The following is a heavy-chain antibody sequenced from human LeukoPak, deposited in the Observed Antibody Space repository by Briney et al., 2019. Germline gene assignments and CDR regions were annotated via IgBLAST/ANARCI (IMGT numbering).Heavy chain of an antibody. Sequence: GASVKVSCKASGYTFTSYGISWVRQAPGQGLEWMGWISAYNGNTNYAQKFQGRVTMTRNTSISTAYMELSSLRSEDTAVYYCARRYYDFWSGPAWFLRYYYYGMDVWGQGTTVTVSS. D-gene: IGHD3-3*01. V-gene: IGHV1-18*01. J-gene: IGHJ6*02. CDR3: ARRYYDFWSGPAWFLRYYYYGMDV. CDR1: GYTFTSYG. CDR2: ISAYNGNT.